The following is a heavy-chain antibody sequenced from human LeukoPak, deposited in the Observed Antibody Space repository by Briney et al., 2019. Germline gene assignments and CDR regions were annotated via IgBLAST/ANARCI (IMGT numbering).Heavy chain of an antibody. Sequence: LETLSLTCAVYGGSFSGYYWSWIRQPPGKGLEWIGEINHSGSTNYNPSLKSRVTISVDTSKNQFSLKLSSVTAADTAVYYCARLLATRIDYWGQGTLVTVSS. V-gene: IGHV4-34*01. CDR1: GGSFSGYY. CDR2: INHSGST. J-gene: IGHJ4*02. D-gene: IGHD2-15*01. CDR3: ARLLATRIDY.